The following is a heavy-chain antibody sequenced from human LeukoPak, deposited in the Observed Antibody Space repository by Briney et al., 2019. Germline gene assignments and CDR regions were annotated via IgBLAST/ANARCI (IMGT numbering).Heavy chain of an antibody. V-gene: IGHV4-59*08. D-gene: IGHD3-10*01. J-gene: IGHJ6*02. Sequence: PSETLSLTCTVSGGSIGSYYWSWIRQPPGKGLEWIGYIYYSGSTNYNPSLKSRVTISVDTSKNQFSLKLSSVTAADTAVYYCARLLKRYYPYGMDVWGQGTTVTVSS. CDR3: ARLLKRYYPYGMDV. CDR2: IYYSGST. CDR1: GGSIGSYY.